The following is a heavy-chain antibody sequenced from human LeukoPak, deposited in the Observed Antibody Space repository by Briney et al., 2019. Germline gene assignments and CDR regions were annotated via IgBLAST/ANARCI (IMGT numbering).Heavy chain of an antibody. CDR1: GFTFSNYA. CDR3: ARSVGWFRFDY. Sequence: GGSLRLSCAASGFTFSNYAMSWVRQAPGKGLEWVSGISGSGTSTYYADSVKGRFTISRDNSKNTLYLQMNSLRAEDTAVYYCARSVGWFRFDYWGQGTLVTVSS. J-gene: IGHJ4*02. CDR2: ISGSGTST. V-gene: IGHV3-23*01. D-gene: IGHD2-15*01.